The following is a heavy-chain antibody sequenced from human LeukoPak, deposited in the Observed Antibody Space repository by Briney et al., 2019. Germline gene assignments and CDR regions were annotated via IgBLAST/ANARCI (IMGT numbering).Heavy chain of an antibody. J-gene: IGHJ3*02. CDR2: IYHSGST. V-gene: IGHV4-38-2*02. Sequence: PSETLSLTCTVSGYSISSGYYWGWIRQPPGKGLEWIGGIYHSGSTYYNPSLKSRVTISVDTSKNQFSLKLSSVTAADTAVYYCARGTVFSGAFDIWGQGTMVTVSS. CDR3: ARGTVFSGAFDI. D-gene: IGHD1-1*01. CDR1: GYSISSGYY.